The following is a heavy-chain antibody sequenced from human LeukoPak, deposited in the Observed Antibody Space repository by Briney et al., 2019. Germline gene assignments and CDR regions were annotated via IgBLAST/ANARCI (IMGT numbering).Heavy chain of an antibody. J-gene: IGHJ6*03. Sequence: GGSLRLSCAASGFTFSSMTWVRQAPGKGLEWVSAISGSGGSTYYADSVKGRFTISRDNSKNTLYLQMNSLRAEDTAVYYCAKEPIAGRNYMDVWGKGTTVTVSS. V-gene: IGHV3-23*01. CDR3: AKEPIAGRNYMDV. CDR2: ISGSGGST. D-gene: IGHD6-6*01. CDR1: GFTFSS.